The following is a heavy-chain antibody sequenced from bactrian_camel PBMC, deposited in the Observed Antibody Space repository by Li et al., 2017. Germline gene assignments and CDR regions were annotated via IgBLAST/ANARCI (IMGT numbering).Heavy chain of an antibody. V-gene: IGHV3S26*01. D-gene: IGHD3*01. CDR1: GYNFNNYC. CDR2: ISWRGDRT. Sequence: VQLVESGGGSVQPGGSLKLSCAASGYNFNNYCTGWFRQAPGKGLEWVSAISWRGDRTRYADPVKGRFTISQDKAKNTLYLQMSSLKPEDTAVYYCAVDYCSGGFGFLGQG. J-gene: IGHJ6*01. CDR3: AVDYCSGGFGF.